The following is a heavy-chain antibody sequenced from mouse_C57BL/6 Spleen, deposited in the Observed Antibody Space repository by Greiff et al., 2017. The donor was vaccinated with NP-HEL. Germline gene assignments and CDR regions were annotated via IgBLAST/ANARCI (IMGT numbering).Heavy chain of an antibody. D-gene: IGHD2-1*01. CDR1: GYTFTSYG. J-gene: IGHJ2*01. CDR2: IYPRSGNT. Sequence: QVQLQQSGAELARPGASVKLSCKASGYTFTSYGISWVKQRTGQGLEWIGEIYPRSGNTYYNEKFKGKATLTADKSSSTAYMELRSLTSEDSAVYFCARREGNPGYFDYWGQGTTLTVSS. CDR3: ARREGNPGYFDY. V-gene: IGHV1-81*01.